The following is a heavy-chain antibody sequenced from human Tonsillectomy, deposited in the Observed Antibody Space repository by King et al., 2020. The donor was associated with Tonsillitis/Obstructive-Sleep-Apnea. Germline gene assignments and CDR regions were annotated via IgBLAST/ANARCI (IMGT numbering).Heavy chain of an antibody. CDR2: ISSSSNTI. Sequence: VQLVESGGGLVQPGGSVRRSCAASGFTFSDYRRKWVRRAPGGGLEWVSYISSSSNTIYYADSVKGRFTISRDNAGKSLYLQMNSLRDEDTAVYYCAREIPPDYWGQGTLVTVSS. CDR3: AREIPPDY. V-gene: IGHV3-48*02. J-gene: IGHJ4*02. CDR1: GFTFSDYR.